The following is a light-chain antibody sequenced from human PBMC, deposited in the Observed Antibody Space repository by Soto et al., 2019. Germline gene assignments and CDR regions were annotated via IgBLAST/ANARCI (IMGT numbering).Light chain of an antibody. CDR3: QQYYSPWT. J-gene: IGKJ1*01. V-gene: IGKV4-1*01. Sequence: DIVMTQSPDSLAVSLGARATINCKSSQSVLYNSNNKNYLAWYQQKPGQPPKLLIYWASTRESGVPDRFSGSGSGTDFTLTIGSLQAEDVAVYYCQQYYSPWTFGQGTKVEIK. CDR1: QSVLYNSNNKNY. CDR2: WAS.